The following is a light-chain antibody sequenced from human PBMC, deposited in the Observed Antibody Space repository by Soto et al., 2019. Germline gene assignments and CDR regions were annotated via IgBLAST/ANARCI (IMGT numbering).Light chain of an antibody. CDR1: TSNIGDNT. Sequence: QAVVIQPPSASGTPGQRVAISCSGSTSNIGDNTVHWYQQLPGTAPKLLIYNNDRRPSGVPDRFSGSKSGTSASLAISGLQSEDAADYFCSTWDDSLNAWVFGGGTQLTVL. J-gene: IGLJ3*02. V-gene: IGLV1-44*01. CDR2: NND. CDR3: STWDDSLNAWV.